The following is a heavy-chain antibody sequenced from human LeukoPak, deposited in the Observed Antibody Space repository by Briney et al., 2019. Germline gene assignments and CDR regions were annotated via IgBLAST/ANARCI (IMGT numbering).Heavy chain of an antibody. J-gene: IGHJ4*02. CDR1: GFTFSSYG. CDR3: AKDSSGFIDY. V-gene: IGHV3-30*18. CDR2: ISYDGSNK. D-gene: IGHD6-19*01. Sequence: GGSLRLSCAASGFTFSSYGMHWVRQAAGKGLEWVAVISYDGSNKYYADSVKGRFTISRDNSKNTLYLQMNSLRAEDTAVYYCAKDSSGFIDYWGQGTLVTVSS.